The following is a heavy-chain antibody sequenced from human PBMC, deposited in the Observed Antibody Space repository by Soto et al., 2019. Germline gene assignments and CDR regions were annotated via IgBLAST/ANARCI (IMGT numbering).Heavy chain of an antibody. CDR3: ARADCTGAYCYSWRFNYGVDV. J-gene: IGHJ6*02. D-gene: IGHD2-15*01. CDR2: IWYDGSNK. CDR1: GFTFNTYG. V-gene: IGHV3-33*08. Sequence: QVQLVESGGGVVQPGGSLRLSCTTSGFTFNTYGMHWVRQAPGKGLEWVAIIWYDGSNKYYADSVKGRFTISRVNSKNPLYLQMNSLRAEDTALYYCARADCTGAYCYSWRFNYGVDVWGQGTTVTVSS.